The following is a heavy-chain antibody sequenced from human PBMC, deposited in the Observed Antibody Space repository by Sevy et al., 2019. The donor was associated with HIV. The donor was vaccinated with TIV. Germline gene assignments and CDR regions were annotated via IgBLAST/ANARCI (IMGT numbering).Heavy chain of an antibody. V-gene: IGHV5-51*01. Sequence: GESLKISCRGSGYRFTSYWIAWVRQVPGRGLEWMGIIYPEDSDIRYNPYLQGQVTISVVKSISTAYLQWSSLEASDIAMYFCASRFYDSTSYPQYFFDYWGQGTPVTVSS. CDR1: GYRFTSYW. D-gene: IGHD3-16*01. J-gene: IGHJ4*02. CDR3: ASRFYDSTSYPQYFFDY. CDR2: IYPEDSDI.